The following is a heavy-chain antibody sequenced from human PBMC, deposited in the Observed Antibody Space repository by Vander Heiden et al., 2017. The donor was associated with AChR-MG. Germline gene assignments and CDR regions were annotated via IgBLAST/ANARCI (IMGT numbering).Heavy chain of an antibody. CDR1: GFTFSSYA. V-gene: IGHV3-23*01. J-gene: IGHJ5*02. CDR2: ISGSGGST. CDR3: AKWANYRNRFGVVTPWFDP. D-gene: IGHD3-3*01. Sequence: EVQLLESGGGLVQPGGSLRLSCAASGFTFSSYAMSWVRQAPGKGLEWVSAISGSGGSTYYADSVKGRFTISRDNSKNTLYLQMNSLRAEDTAVYYCAKWANYRNRFGVVTPWFDPWGQGTLVTVSS.